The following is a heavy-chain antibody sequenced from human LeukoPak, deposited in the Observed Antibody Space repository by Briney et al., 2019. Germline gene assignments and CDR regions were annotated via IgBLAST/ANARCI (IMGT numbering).Heavy chain of an antibody. CDR3: ARLGAATYCGGDCYE. D-gene: IGHD2-21*02. J-gene: IGHJ4*02. Sequence: ASVKVSCKASGYTFTGYYMHWVRQAPGQGLEWMGIINPSGGSTSYAQKFQGRVTMTRDTSTSTVYMELSSLRSEDTAVYYCARLGAATYCGGDCYEWGQGTLVTVSS. CDR2: INPSGGST. V-gene: IGHV1-46*01. CDR1: GYTFTGYY.